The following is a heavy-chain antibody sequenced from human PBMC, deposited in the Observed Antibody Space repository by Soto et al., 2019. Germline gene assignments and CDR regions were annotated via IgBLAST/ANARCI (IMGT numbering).Heavy chain of an antibody. V-gene: IGHV3-30-3*01. J-gene: IGHJ4*02. Sequence: SLRLSRAASGFTFSRYAIHWVRQAPGKGLEWVAVISYDGSNKYYADSVKGRFTISRDNSKNTLYLQMNSLRAEDTAVYYCARDQGDFWSGPLDYWGQGTLVTVSS. CDR2: ISYDGSNK. D-gene: IGHD3-3*01. CDR3: ARDQGDFWSGPLDY. CDR1: GFTFSRYA.